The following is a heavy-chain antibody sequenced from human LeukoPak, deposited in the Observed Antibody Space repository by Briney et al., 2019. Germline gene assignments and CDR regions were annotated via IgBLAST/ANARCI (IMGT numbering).Heavy chain of an antibody. CDR2: IIPIFGTA. V-gene: IGHV1-69*13. Sequence: SVKVSCKASGGTFSSYAISWVRQAPGQGLEWMGGIIPIFGTANYAQKFQGRVTITADESTSTAYMELSSLRSEDTAVYYCARGGASYYDSSGNWIDYWGQGTLVTVSS. J-gene: IGHJ4*02. CDR3: ARGGASYYDSSGNWIDY. CDR1: GGTFSSYA. D-gene: IGHD3-22*01.